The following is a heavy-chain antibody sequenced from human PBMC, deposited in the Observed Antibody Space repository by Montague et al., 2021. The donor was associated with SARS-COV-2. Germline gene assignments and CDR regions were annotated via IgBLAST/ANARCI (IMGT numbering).Heavy chain of an antibody. CDR1: GFSLSTSGMC. V-gene: IGHV2-70*01. CDR2: IDWXXXK. CDR3: ARIFDSSWPTFDY. Sequence: PALVKPTQTLTLTCTFSGFSLSTSGMCVSWIRQPPGKALEWLALIDWXXXKYYSTSLKTRLTISKDTSKNQVVLTMTNMDPVDTATYCCARIFDSSWPTFDYWGQGTLVTVSS. D-gene: IGHD6-13*01. J-gene: IGHJ4*02.